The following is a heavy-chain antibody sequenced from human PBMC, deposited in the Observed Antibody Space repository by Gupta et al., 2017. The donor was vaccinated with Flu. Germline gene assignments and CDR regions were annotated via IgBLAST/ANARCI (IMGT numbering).Heavy chain of an antibody. V-gene: IGHV5-51*03. CDR1: GYSFTSYW. Sequence: VQSGAEVKKPGESLKISCKGSGYSFTSYWIGWVRQMHGKGLEWMGIIYPGDSDTRYSPSFQGQVTISADKSISTAYLQWSSLKASDTAMYYCARGVPYYDFWSGYYGGGMDVWGQGTTVTVSS. CDR2: IYPGDSDT. J-gene: IGHJ6*02. CDR3: ARGVPYYDFWSGYYGGGMDV. D-gene: IGHD3-3*01.